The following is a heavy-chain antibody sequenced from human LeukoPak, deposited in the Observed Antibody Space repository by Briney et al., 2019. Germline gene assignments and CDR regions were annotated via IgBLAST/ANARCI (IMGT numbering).Heavy chain of an antibody. CDR1: GYTFISYG. CDR3: ARLGYCTNGVCYRKHNRLDP. D-gene: IGHD2-8*01. Sequence: SVKVSCKAFGYTFISYGVTWVRQAPGQGLEWMGWVSGYNGYTNYAQNFQDRVTMTTDTSTNTAYMELRSLRSDDTAVYYCARLGYCTNGVCYRKHNRLDPWGQGTLVTVSP. V-gene: IGHV1-18*01. J-gene: IGHJ5*02. CDR2: VSGYNGYT.